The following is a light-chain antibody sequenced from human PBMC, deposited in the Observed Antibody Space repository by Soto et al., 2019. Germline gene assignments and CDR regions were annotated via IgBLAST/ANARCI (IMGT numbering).Light chain of an antibody. J-gene: IGKJ5*01. CDR2: DAS. CDR1: QSINSRS. CDR3: QQYGSSPVT. Sequence: DMVLTQSPGTLSVSPGERATLSCGASQSINSRSLAWYQQKPGQAPRLLIYDASSRATGIPDRFSASGSGTDFTLTISRLEPDDFALYYCQQYGSSPVTFGQGTRLEIK. V-gene: IGKV3-20*01.